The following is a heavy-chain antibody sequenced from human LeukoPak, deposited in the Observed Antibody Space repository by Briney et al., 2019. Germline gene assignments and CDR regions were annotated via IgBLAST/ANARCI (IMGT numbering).Heavy chain of an antibody. V-gene: IGHV3-15*01. CDR2: IKSKTDGGTT. CDR3: TTDPNYYDSSGYPHDY. J-gene: IGHJ4*02. Sequence: SGGSLKFSCAASGFTFSNAWMSWVRKAPGKGRDWVGRIKSKTDGGTTDYAAPVKGRFTISRDDSKNTLYLQMNSLKTEDTAVYYCTTDPNYYDSSGYPHDYWGQGTLVTVSS. D-gene: IGHD3-22*01. CDR1: GFTFSNAW.